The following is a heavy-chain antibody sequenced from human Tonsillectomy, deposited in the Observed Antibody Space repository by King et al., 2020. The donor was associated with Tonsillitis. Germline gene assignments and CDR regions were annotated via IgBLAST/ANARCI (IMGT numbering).Heavy chain of an antibody. CDR3: ARDPGDGYNYSPAKG. CDR2: IIPILGVT. J-gene: IGHJ4*02. D-gene: IGHD5-24*01. V-gene: IGHV1-69*09. Sequence: QLVQSGAEVKKPGSSVKVSCKASGGTFSSYAISWVRQAPGQGLEWLGRIIPILGVTNYAQKFQGRVTITADKSTSTAYMGLSSLRSEDTAVYYCARDPGDGYNYSPAKGWGRGTLVTVS. CDR1: GGTFSSYA.